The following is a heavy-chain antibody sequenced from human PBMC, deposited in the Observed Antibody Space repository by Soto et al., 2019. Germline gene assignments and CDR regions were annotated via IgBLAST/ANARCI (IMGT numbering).Heavy chain of an antibody. CDR2: ISSSGSTI. D-gene: IGHD2-2*01. V-gene: IGHV3-48*03. Sequence: GGSLRLSCAASGFTFSSYEMNWVRQAPGKGLEWVSYISSSGSTIYYADSVKGRFTISRDNAKNSLYLQMNSLRAEDTAVYYCARDRSDCSSTSCFLDAFDIWGQGTMVTVSS. CDR3: ARDRSDCSSTSCFLDAFDI. J-gene: IGHJ3*02. CDR1: GFTFSSYE.